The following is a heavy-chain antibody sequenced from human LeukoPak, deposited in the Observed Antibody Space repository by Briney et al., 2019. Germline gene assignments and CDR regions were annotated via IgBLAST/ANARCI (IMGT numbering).Heavy chain of an antibody. V-gene: IGHV4-39*07. CDR1: GGSTSSGDYY. CDR2: IYYSGST. D-gene: IGHD3-22*01. Sequence: PSETLSLTCTVSGGSTSSGDYYWAWIRRPPGKGLEWIGSIYYSGSTYYNPSLKSRVTISLDTSKNQFSLKLSSVTAADTAVYYCHAYYYASSGYYPDYWGQGTLVTVSS. J-gene: IGHJ4*02. CDR3: HAYYYASSGYYPDY.